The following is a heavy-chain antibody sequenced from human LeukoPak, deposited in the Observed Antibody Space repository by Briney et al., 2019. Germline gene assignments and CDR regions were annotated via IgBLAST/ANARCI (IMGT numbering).Heavy chain of an antibody. CDR3: ARGDYDSRYNWFDP. D-gene: IGHD3-22*01. CDR2: IYTSGST. CDR1: GGSISSGSYY. Sequence: PSQTLSLTCTVSGGSISSGSYYWSWLRQPAGKGLEWIGRIYTSGSTNYNPSLKSRVTISVDTSKNQFSLKLSSVTAADTAVYYCARGDYDSRYNWFDPWGQGTLVTVSS. V-gene: IGHV4-61*02. J-gene: IGHJ5*02.